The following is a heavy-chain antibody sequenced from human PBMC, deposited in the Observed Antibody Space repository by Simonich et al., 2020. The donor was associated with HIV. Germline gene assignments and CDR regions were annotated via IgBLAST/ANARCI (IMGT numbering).Heavy chain of an antibody. CDR1: GGSFSGSY. J-gene: IGHJ4*02. V-gene: IGHV4-34*01. CDR3: ARGFYQRLYYFDY. CDR2: INHSGST. Sequence: QVQLQQWGAGLLKPSETLSLTGAVYGGSFSGSYWSRIRQPPGKGLEWIGEINHSGSTNYNPSPKSRVTISVDTSKNQFSLKLSSVTAADTAVYYCARGFYQRLYYFDYWGQGTLVTVSS. D-gene: IGHD2-2*01.